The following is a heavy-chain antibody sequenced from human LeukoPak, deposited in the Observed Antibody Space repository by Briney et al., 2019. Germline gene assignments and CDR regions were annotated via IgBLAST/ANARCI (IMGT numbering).Heavy chain of an antibody. CDR3: ARGGRWGVTTPLDAFDI. D-gene: IGHD3-16*01. V-gene: IGHV1-18*01. CDR1: GYTFTSYG. J-gene: IGHJ3*02. CDR2: ISAYNGNT. Sequence: ASVKVSCKASGYTFTSYGISWVRQAPGQGLEWMGWISAYNGNTNYAQKLQGRVTMTTDTSTSTAYMELRSLRSDDTAVYYCARGGRWGVTTPLDAFDIWGQGTMVTVSS.